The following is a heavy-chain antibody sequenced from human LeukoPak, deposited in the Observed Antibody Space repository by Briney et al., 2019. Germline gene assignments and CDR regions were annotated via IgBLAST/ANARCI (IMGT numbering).Heavy chain of an antibody. CDR2: ISWDGGST. V-gene: IGHV3-43D*03. CDR1: GFTFDDYA. Sequence: TGGSLRLSCAASGFTFDDYAMHWVRQAPGKGLEWVSLISWDGGSTYYADSVKGRFTISRDNSKNSLYLQMNSLRAEDIALYYCAKDKARDYYDSSGYQFYYYYYYMDVWGKGTTVTVSS. D-gene: IGHD3-22*01. J-gene: IGHJ6*03. CDR3: AKDKARDYYDSSGYQFYYYYYYMDV.